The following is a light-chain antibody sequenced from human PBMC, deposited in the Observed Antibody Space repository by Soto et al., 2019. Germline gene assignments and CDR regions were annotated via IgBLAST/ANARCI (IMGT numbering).Light chain of an antibody. V-gene: IGKV1-6*01. Sequence: IQMTQSPSTLSASVGDRVTITCRASQGIGNDLGWYQQKAGKAPKRLIYAASSLQSGVPSRFSGSGFGTNFTLTVSSLQPEDFATYYCLQDHNYPLTFGGGTKVDIK. J-gene: IGKJ4*01. CDR2: AAS. CDR3: LQDHNYPLT. CDR1: QGIGND.